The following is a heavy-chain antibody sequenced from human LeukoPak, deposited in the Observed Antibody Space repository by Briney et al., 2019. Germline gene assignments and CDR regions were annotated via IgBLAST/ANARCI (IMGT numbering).Heavy chain of an antibody. J-gene: IGHJ4*02. CDR2: INAGNGNT. Sequence: ASVKVSCTASGYTFTSYAMHWVRQAPGQRLEWMGWINAGNGNTKYSQKFQGRVTITRDTSASTAYMELSSLRSEDTAVYYCARAPPVVPAAMVYWGQGTLVTVSS. V-gene: IGHV1-3*01. D-gene: IGHD2-2*01. CDR3: ARAPPVVPAAMVY. CDR1: GYTFTSYA.